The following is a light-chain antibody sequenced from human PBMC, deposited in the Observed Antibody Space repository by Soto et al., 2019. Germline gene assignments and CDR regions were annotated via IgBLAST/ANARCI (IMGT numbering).Light chain of an antibody. CDR2: AAS. J-gene: IGKJ5*01. CDR1: QTISNY. Sequence: DIQMTQSPSSLSVSLGDRVTITCRASQTISNYINWYQQKPGRAPELLVYAASSLQSGVPSRFTGSGSGTHFTLTISGLQPADFATYYCQQSYNTPITFGQGTRLEMK. V-gene: IGKV1-39*01. CDR3: QQSYNTPIT.